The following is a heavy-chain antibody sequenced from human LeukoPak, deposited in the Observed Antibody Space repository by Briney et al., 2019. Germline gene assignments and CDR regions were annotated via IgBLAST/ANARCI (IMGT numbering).Heavy chain of an antibody. V-gene: IGHV1-69*13. Sequence: SVEVSCKASGGTFSSYAISWVRQAPGQGLEWMGGIIPIFGTANYAQKFQGRVTITADESTSTAYMELSSLRSEDTAVYYCARGYALDWAVAGFDYWGQGTLVTVSS. CDR1: GGTFSSYA. D-gene: IGHD6-19*01. J-gene: IGHJ4*02. CDR2: IIPIFGTA. CDR3: ARGYALDWAVAGFDY.